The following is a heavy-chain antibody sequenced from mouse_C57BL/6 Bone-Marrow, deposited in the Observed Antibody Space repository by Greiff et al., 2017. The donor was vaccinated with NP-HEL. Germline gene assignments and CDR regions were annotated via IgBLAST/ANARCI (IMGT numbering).Heavy chain of an antibody. V-gene: IGHV1-50*01. D-gene: IGHD2-14*01. J-gene: IGHJ2*01. CDR2: IDPSDSYT. Sequence: QVQLQQPGAELVKPGASVKLSCKASGYTFTSYWMQWVKQRPGQGLEWIGEIDPSDSYTNYNQKFKGKATLTVDTSSSTAYMQLSSLTSEDSAVYYCAREARRGYYFDYWGQGTTLTVSS. CDR3: AREARRGYYFDY. CDR1: GYTFTSYW.